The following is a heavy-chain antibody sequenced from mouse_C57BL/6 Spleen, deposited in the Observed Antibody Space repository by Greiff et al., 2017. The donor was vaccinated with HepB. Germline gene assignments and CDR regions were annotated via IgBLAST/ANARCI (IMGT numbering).Heavy chain of an antibody. V-gene: IGHV5-9-1*02. D-gene: IGHD2-3*01. CDR3: TREGWLNAMDY. J-gene: IGHJ4*01. CDR2: ISSGGDYI. CDR1: GFTFSSYA. Sequence: EVKLVESGEGLVKPGGSLKLSCAASGFTFSSYAMSWVRQTPEKRLEWVAYISSGGDYIYYADTVKGRFTISRDNARNTLYLQMSSLKSEDTAMYYCTREGWLNAMDYWGQGTSVTVSS.